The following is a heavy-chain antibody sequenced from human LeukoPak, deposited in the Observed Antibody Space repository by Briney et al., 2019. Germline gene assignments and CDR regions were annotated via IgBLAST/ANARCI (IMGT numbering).Heavy chain of an antibody. V-gene: IGHV3-30*04. CDR3: ARFSGSYGGFDY. Sequence: PGGSLRLSCAASGFTFSSYAMHWVRQAPGKGLEWVAVISYDGRNKYYADSVKGRFTISRDNSKNTLYLQMNSLRAEDTAVYYCARFSGSYGGFDYWGQGTLVTVSS. CDR1: GFTFSSYA. CDR2: ISYDGRNK. J-gene: IGHJ4*02. D-gene: IGHD1-26*01.